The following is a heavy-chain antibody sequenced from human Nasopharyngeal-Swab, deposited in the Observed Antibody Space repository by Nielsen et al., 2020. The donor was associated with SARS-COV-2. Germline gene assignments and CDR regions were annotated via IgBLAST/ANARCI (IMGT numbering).Heavy chain of an antibody. CDR1: GDSVSSNSAA. V-gene: IGHV6-1*01. D-gene: IGHD3-22*01. Sequence: SCAISGDSVSSNSAAWNWIRPSPSRGLEWLGRTYYRSKWYNDYAVSVKSRITINPDTSKNQFSLQLNSVTPEDTAVYYCARDQIYDSSGDDAFDIWGQGTMVTVSS. CDR3: ARDQIYDSSGDDAFDI. J-gene: IGHJ3*02. CDR2: TYYRSKWYN.